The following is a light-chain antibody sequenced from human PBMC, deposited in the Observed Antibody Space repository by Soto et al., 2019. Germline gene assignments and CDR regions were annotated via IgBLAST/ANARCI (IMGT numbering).Light chain of an antibody. CDR3: QQRSNRLP. V-gene: IGKV3-11*01. CDR2: DAS. Sequence: EIVLTQSPATLSLSPGERATLSCRASQSVSSYLAWYQQKPGQAPRLLIYDASNRATGIPARFSGSGSGTDFTLTISSLEPEDFAVYYCQQRSNRLPFGGGTKADIK. CDR1: QSVSSY. J-gene: IGKJ4*01.